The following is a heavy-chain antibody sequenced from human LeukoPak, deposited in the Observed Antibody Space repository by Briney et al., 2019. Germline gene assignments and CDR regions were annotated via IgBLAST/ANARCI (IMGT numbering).Heavy chain of an antibody. CDR2: IYYSGST. V-gene: IGHV4-59*01. D-gene: IGHD3-10*01. CDR1: GGSISSYY. J-gene: IGHJ4*02. CDR3: AREPYGSGTFDY. Sequence: SETLSLTCTVSGGSISSYYWSWIRQPPGKGLEWIGYIYYSGSTNYNPSLKGRVTISVDTSKNQFSLKLSSVTAADTAEYYCAREPYGSGTFDYWGQGTLVTVSA.